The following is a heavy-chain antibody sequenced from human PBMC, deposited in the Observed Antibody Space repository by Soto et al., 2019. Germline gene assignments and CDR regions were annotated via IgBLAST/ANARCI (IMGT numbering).Heavy chain of an antibody. V-gene: IGHV4-34*01. CDR3: ARVPRVLEVYYYGMDV. Sequence: QVQLQQWGAGLLKPAETLSLTCGVYGGSFSGDYWSWIRQAPGKGLEWIGEINQRGQTHYNPSLKSRVTLSVDPSENQCSRKVSSMTAADTAVYYCARVPRVLEVYYYGMDVWGHGTTVTVSS. CDR2: INQRGQT. CDR1: GGSFSGDY. D-gene: IGHD6-6*01. J-gene: IGHJ6*02.